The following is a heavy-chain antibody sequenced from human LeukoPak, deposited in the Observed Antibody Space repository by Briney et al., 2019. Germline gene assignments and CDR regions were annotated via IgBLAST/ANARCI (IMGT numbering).Heavy chain of an antibody. J-gene: IGHJ4*02. V-gene: IGHV1-18*01. CDR2: ISAYNGNT. CDR1: GYTFTSYG. D-gene: IGHD6-19*01. Sequence: ASVKVSCXASGYTFTSYGISWVRQARGQGLEWMGWISAYNGNTNYAQKLQGRVTMTTDTSTSTAYMELRSLRSDDTAVYYCATVTVAGSFDYWGQGTLVTVSS. CDR3: ATVTVAGSFDY.